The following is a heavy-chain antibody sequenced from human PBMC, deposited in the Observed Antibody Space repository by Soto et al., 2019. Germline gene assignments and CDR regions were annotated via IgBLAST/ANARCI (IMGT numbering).Heavy chain of an antibody. Sequence: ASVKVSCKASGYTFTSYAMHWVRQAPGQRLEWMGWINAGNGNTKYSQKFQGRVTITRDTSASTAYMELSSLRSEDTAVYYCARVVAGTGEIYFDYWGQGTLVTVS. D-gene: IGHD6-13*01. V-gene: IGHV1-3*01. CDR3: ARVVAGTGEIYFDY. CDR1: GYTFTSYA. J-gene: IGHJ4*02. CDR2: INAGNGNT.